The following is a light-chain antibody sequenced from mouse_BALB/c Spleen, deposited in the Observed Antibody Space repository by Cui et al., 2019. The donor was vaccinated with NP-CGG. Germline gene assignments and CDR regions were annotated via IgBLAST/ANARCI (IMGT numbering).Light chain of an antibody. J-gene: IGLJ1*01. V-gene: IGLV1*01. Sequence: QAVSTPESAPTPSPGETVTLTGRSSTGAVTTSNYANWVQEKPDHLFTGLIGGTNNRVPGVPARFSGSLIGDKAALTITGAQTEDEAIYFCALWYSNHWVFGGGTKLTVL. CDR1: TGAVTTSNY. CDR3: ALWYSNHWV. CDR2: GTN.